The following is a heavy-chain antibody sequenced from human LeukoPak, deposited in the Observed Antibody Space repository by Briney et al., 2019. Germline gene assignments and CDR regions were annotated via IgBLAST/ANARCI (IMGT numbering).Heavy chain of an antibody. J-gene: IGHJ4*02. Sequence: GGSLRLSCAASGFRFSNFAMSWVRQAPGKGLEWVSLIIGSSGDTLYADSVKGRFTISRDISKNRLYLQMNSLRAEDTALYYCAKGTYDYIEMGYFDDWGQGTLVTVSS. V-gene: IGHV3-23*01. D-gene: IGHD5-12*01. CDR1: GFRFSNFA. CDR3: AKGTYDYIEMGYFDD. CDR2: IIGSSGDT.